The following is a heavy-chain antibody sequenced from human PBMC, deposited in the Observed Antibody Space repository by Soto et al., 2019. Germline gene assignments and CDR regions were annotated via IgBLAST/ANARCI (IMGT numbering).Heavy chain of an antibody. CDR1: GFSFSSYA. CDR3: ARGSFDSIGYYNFDY. V-gene: IGHV3-33*01. D-gene: IGHD3-22*01. J-gene: IGHJ4*02. CDR2: IWFSGTTT. Sequence: QVQLVESGGGVVQPGGSPRLSCAASGFSFSSYAMHWVRQAPGKGLEWVGVIWFSGTTTIYADSVKGRFIISRDNSKTTLYLQAESLRGDDTAVDYCARGSFDSIGYYNFDYWGQGALVTVSS.